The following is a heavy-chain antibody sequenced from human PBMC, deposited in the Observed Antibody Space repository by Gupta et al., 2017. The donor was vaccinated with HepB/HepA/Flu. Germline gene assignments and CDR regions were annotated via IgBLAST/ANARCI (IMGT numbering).Heavy chain of an antibody. J-gene: IGHJ4*02. CDR1: GFTFSSYA. V-gene: IGHV3-23*01. Sequence: EVQLLESGVGLVQPGGSLRLSCAASGFTFSSYAMRWVRQAPGKGLEWVSGIISSGTNTYYADSVKGRLTISRDNSKNTVYLQMNSLRVEDTAVYYCAKGASAGGANYFDYWGQGTLVTVSS. D-gene: IGHD6-13*01. CDR3: AKGASAGGANYFDY. CDR2: IISSGTNT.